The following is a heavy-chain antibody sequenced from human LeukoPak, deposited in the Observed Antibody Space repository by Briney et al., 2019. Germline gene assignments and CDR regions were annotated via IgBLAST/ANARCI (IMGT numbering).Heavy chain of an antibody. CDR1: GFTISSYG. CDR3: AKEPLWSGYSPFDY. V-gene: IGHV3-30*02. D-gene: IGHD3-3*01. Sequence: GGSLRLSCAASGFTISSYGMHWVRQAPGKGLEWVAFIRYDGSNKYYADSVKGRFTISRDNSKNTLYLQMDSLRAEDTAVYYCAKEPLWSGYSPFDYWGQGTLVTVSS. J-gene: IGHJ4*02. CDR2: IRYDGSNK.